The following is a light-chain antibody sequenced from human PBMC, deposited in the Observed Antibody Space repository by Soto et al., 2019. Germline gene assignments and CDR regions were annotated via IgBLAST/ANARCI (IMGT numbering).Light chain of an antibody. CDR2: KAS. CDR3: QQYDNWPRP. V-gene: IGKV1-5*03. Sequence: IRMAQYPSILSASVGDRVTITFRASQSISSWLAWYQQKPGKAPNLLIHKASHLESGVPSRFSGSGSATEFTLTISSLKSEDFAVYYCQQYDNWPRPFGHLTNVDI. J-gene: IGKJ3*01. CDR1: QSISSW.